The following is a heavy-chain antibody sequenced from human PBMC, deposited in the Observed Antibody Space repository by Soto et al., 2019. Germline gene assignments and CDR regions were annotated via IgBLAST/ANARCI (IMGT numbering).Heavy chain of an antibody. CDR2: IYYTGNT. D-gene: IGHD1-26*01. CDR3: NYERYGVYYGMDV. CDR1: GDSSVSSSSYY. V-gene: IGHV4-39*01. J-gene: IGHJ6*02. Sequence: PSETLSLTCTVSGDSSVSSSSYYWGWIRQPPGKGLEWIGSIYYTGNTFYSPSFRSRLTISVDTSKSQFSLKLRSVTAADTATYSGNYERYGVYYGMDVWGQGTTVTVSS.